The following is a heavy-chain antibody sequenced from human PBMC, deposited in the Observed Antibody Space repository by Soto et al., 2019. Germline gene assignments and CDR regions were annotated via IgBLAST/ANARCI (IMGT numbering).Heavy chain of an antibody. Sequence: ASVKVSCKASGYTFTRYDIYWVRQATGQGLEWMGWMNPNTGNSGYAQKFQGRVTMTSDTSISPAHMELSSLRSEDTAVYYCARRAEANGWNGFGADKYYFDFWGQGTLVTVSS. CDR1: GYTFTRYD. CDR3: ARRAEANGWNGFGADKYYFDF. D-gene: IGHD1-1*01. V-gene: IGHV1-8*01. J-gene: IGHJ4*02. CDR2: MNPNTGNS.